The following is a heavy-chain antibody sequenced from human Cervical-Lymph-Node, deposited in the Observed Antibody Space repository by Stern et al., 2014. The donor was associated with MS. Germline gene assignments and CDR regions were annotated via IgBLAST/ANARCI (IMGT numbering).Heavy chain of an antibody. CDR3: ARGNYDVLTDNGGHGFDI. V-gene: IGHV4-61*02. CDR2: IYSSGST. J-gene: IGHJ3*02. D-gene: IGHD3-9*01. CDR1: GGSISSGNYY. Sequence: QVQLQESGPGLVKPSQTLSLTCTVSGGSISSGNYYWSWIRQPAGEGLEWIGRIYSSGSTQYNPPLKSRVTISAHTSTNPYSLRLGSVTAADTAVYYCARGNYDVLTDNGGHGFDIWGQGTMVTVSS.